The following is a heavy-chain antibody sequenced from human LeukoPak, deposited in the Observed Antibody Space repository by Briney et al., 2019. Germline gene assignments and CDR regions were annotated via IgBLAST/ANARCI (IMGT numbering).Heavy chain of an antibody. CDR1: GFTFSSYG. J-gene: IGHJ3*02. D-gene: IGHD1-26*01. Sequence: GGSLRLSCAASGFTFSSYGMHWVRQAPGKGLEWVAVIWYDGSIKYYADSVKGRFTISRDNPKNTLYLQLNSLRAEDTAVYYCARVGSGSYFLDGFDIWGQGTMVTVSS. CDR3: ARVGSGSYFLDGFDI. V-gene: IGHV3-33*01. CDR2: IWYDGSIK.